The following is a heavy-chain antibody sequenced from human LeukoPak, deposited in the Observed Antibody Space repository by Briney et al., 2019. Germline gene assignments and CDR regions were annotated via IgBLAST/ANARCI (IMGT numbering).Heavy chain of an antibody. CDR1: GFTVSSNY. CDR2: IYSGGST. D-gene: IGHD1-20*01. CDR3: ARAEGSVNYYFDY. Sequence: GGSLRLSCAASGFTVSSNYMSWVRQAPGKGLEWVSVIYSGGSTYYADSVKGRFTISRDNSKNTLYLQMNSLRAEDTAVYYCARAEGSVNYYFDYWGQGTLVTVSS. J-gene: IGHJ4*02. V-gene: IGHV3-53*01.